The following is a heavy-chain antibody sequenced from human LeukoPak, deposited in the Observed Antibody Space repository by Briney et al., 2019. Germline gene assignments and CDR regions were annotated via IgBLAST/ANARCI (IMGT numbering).Heavy chain of an antibody. CDR1: GVSMSSNNW. J-gene: IGHJ4*02. CDR2: IHESGST. CDR3: ARHEGFSQKD. Sequence: SETLSLTCAVPGVSMSSNNWWSWVRQPPGKGLEWIGEIHESGSTNYNPSLKSRVTISVDKSKDQFSLKLSSETAADTAVYYCARHEGFSQKDWGQGTQVTVS. V-gene: IGHV4-4*02.